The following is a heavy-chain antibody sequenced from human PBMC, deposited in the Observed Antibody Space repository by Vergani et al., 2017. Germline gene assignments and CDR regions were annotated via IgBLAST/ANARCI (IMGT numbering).Heavy chain of an antibody. V-gene: IGHV4-61*02. D-gene: IGHD6-13*01. CDR1: GGSISSGSYY. J-gene: IGHJ6*02. Sequence: QVQLQESGPGLVRPSQTLSLTCTVSGGSISSGSYYWSWFRQPAGKGLEWIGRFYTGGGTSYNPSLKCRVTISVDTSKNQFSLQLSSVTAADTAVYYCARDPLYSTTWPFLLLDMDVWGQGTTVTVSS. CDR3: ARDPLYSTTWPFLLLDMDV. CDR2: FYTGGGT.